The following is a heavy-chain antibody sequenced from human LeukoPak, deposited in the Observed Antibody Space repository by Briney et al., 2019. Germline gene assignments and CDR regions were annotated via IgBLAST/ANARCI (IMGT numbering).Heavy chain of an antibody. Sequence: GGSLRLSCAASGFTFSDYSINWVRQAPGKGPEWVSVISGSGGSTYYADSVKGRFTISRDNSKNTLYLQMNSLRAEDTAVYYCARTFRGVVIPDFDYWGQGTLVTVSS. V-gene: IGHV3-23*01. CDR1: GFTFSDYS. D-gene: IGHD3-22*01. CDR3: ARTFRGVVIPDFDY. CDR2: ISGSGGST. J-gene: IGHJ4*02.